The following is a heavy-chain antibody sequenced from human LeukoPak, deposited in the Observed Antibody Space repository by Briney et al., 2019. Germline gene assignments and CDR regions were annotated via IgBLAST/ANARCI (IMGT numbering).Heavy chain of an antibody. Sequence: PGGSLRLSCAASGFTVSSNYMSWVRQAPGKGLEWVSVFYSGGNTYYADSVKGRFTISRDNSKNTLYLQMNSLRAEGTAVYYCARGARRICSGTSCPFDPWGQGTRVTVSS. J-gene: IGHJ5*02. CDR1: GFTVSSNY. CDR3: ARGARRICSGTSCPFDP. V-gene: IGHV3-53*01. D-gene: IGHD2-2*01. CDR2: FYSGGNT.